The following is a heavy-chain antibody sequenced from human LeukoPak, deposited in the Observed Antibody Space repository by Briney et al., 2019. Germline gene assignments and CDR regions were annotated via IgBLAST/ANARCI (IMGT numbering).Heavy chain of an antibody. V-gene: IGHV4-34*01. CDR1: GGSFSGYY. J-gene: IGHJ6*02. CDR3: ARWRITIFGVVMRYYYYGMDV. Sequence: PSETLSLICAVYGGSFSGYYWSWIRQPPGKGLEWIGEINHSGSTNYNPSLKSRVTISVDTSKNQFSLKLSSVTAADTAVYYCARWRITIFGVVMRYYYYGMDVWGQGTTVTVSS. D-gene: IGHD3-3*01. CDR2: INHSGST.